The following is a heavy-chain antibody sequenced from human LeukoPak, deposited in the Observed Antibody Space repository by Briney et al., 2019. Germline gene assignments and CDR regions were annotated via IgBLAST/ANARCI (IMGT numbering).Heavy chain of an antibody. Sequence: PSETLSLTCTVSGGSISSYYWSWIRQPPGKGLEWIGYICYSGSTNYNPSLKSRVTISVDTSKNQFSLKLSSVTAADTAVYYCARLYGYSFAASRKYFDYWGQGTLVTVPS. CDR1: GGSISSYY. J-gene: IGHJ4*02. D-gene: IGHD5-24*01. CDR3: ARLYGYSFAASRKYFDY. V-gene: IGHV4-59*08. CDR2: ICYSGST.